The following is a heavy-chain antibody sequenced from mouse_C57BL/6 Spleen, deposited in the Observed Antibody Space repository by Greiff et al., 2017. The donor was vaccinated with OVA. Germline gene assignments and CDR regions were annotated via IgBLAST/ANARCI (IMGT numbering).Heavy chain of an antibody. CDR3: ARKGVYYGNSAWFAY. D-gene: IGHD2-1*01. Sequence: QVQLQQPGAELVKPGASVKLSCKASGYTFTGYWMQWVKQRPGQGLEWIGEIDPSDSYTNYNQKFKGKATLTVDTSSSTAYMQLSSLTSEDSAVYYGARKGVYYGNSAWFAYWGQGTLVTVSA. CDR1: GYTFTGYW. CDR2: IDPSDSYT. V-gene: IGHV1-50*01. J-gene: IGHJ3*01.